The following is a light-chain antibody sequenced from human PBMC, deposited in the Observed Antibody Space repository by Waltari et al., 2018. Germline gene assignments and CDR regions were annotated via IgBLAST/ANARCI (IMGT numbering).Light chain of an antibody. J-gene: IGKJ1*01. CDR2: WAS. Sequence: DIVMTQSPDSLAVPLGERATINCKSSQNILYSSTDKSYLAWYQQRSGQPPKLLIFWASARESGVPDRFSGSGSGTEFNLNISSLQAEDVAVYYCQQYYRAPPTFGQGTKVEIK. CDR3: QQYYRAPPT. V-gene: IGKV4-1*01. CDR1: QNILYSSTDKSY.